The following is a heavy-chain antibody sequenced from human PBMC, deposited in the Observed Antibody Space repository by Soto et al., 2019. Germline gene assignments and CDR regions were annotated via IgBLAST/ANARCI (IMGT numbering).Heavy chain of an antibody. V-gene: IGHV1-18*01. CDR1: GYTFTSYG. Sequence: ASVKVSSKASGYTFTSYGISWVRQAPGQGLEWMGWISAYNGNTNYAQKLQGRVTMTTDTSTSTAYMELRSLRSDDTAVYYCARVGFDCSGGSCYPYYYYYMDVWGKGTTVTVSS. CDR3: ARVGFDCSGGSCYPYYYYYMDV. D-gene: IGHD2-15*01. CDR2: ISAYNGNT. J-gene: IGHJ6*03.